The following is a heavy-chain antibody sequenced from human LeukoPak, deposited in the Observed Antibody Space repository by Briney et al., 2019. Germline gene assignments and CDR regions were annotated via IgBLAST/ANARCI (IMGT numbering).Heavy chain of an antibody. CDR3: ARIDYGNYYGMDV. Sequence: GESLQISCKGSGYNFISYWIVWVRQMPGKGLEWMGIIYPGDSDTRYSPSLQGQVTISVDKSISTAYLQWNTLKATDTAMYYCARIDYGNYYGMDVWGQGTTVTVSS. D-gene: IGHD4-17*01. CDR2: IYPGDSDT. CDR1: GYNFISYW. J-gene: IGHJ6*02. V-gene: IGHV5-51*01.